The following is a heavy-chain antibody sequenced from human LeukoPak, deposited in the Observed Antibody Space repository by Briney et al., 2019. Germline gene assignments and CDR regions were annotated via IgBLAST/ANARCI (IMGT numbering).Heavy chain of an antibody. V-gene: IGHV3-23*01. CDR2: ITGSGGST. J-gene: IGHJ4*02. CDR1: GFTFSSYG. CDR3: AKQNTYYYGSGSTADY. Sequence: GSLRLSCAASGFTFSSYGMSWVRQAPGKGLEWVSAITGSGGSTYYADSVKGRFTISRDNSKNTLYLQMNSLRAEDTAVYHCAKQNTYYYGSGSTADYWGQGTLVTVSS. D-gene: IGHD3-10*01.